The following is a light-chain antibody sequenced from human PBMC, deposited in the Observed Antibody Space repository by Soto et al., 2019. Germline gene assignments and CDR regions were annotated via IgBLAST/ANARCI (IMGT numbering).Light chain of an antibody. V-gene: IGLV2-14*01. Sequence: QSALTQPASVSGSPGQSITISCTGTSSDVGGYNYVSWYQQHPGKAPKLMIYDVSNRPSGVSYRFSGSKSGNTASLTIFGLQAEDEADYYCSSYTSSSTLDVFGTGTKSPS. CDR2: DVS. J-gene: IGLJ1*01. CDR1: SSDVGGYNY. CDR3: SSYTSSSTLDV.